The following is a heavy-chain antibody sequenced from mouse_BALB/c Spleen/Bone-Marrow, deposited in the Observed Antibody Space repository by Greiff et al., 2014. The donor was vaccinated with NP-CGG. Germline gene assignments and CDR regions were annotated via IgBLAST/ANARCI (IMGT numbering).Heavy chain of an antibody. Sequence: EVQLQQSGPELVKPGASVKMSCKASGYTFTDYYMDWVKQSHGESFEWIGRVNPYNGGTSYNQKFKGKATLTVDKSSSTAYMELNSLTSEDSAVYYCARGDHYYGYAFAYWGQRTLVTVSA. CDR2: VNPYNGGT. CDR3: ARGDHYYGYAFAY. J-gene: IGHJ3*01. D-gene: IGHD1-2*01. V-gene: IGHV1-19*01. CDR1: GYTFTDYY.